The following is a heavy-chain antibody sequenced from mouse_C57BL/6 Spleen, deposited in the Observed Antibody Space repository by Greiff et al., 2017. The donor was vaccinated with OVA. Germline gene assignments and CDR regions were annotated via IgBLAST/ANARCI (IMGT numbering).Heavy chain of an antibody. CDR2: LNPKDGTT. D-gene: IGHD2-1*01. Sequence: EVQVVESGPELVKPGASVKISCKASGYSFTDYNMNWVKQSNGKSLEWIGVLNPKDGTTSYNQKFKGKATLTVDHYSSTAYMQLNSLTSEDSAVYYCARGDGNLYYYARDYWGQGTSVTVSA. CDR3: ARGDGNLYYYARDY. J-gene: IGHJ4*01. CDR1: GYSFTDYN. V-gene: IGHV1-39*01.